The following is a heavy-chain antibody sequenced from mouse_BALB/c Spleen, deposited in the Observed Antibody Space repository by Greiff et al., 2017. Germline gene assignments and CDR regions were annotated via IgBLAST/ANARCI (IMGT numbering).Heavy chain of an antibody. V-gene: IGHV1-87*01. CDR2: IYPGDGDT. D-gene: IGHD2-10*02. J-gene: IGHJ3*01. Sequence: QVQLQQSGAELARPGASVKLSCKASGYTFTSYWMQWVKQRPGQGLEWIGAIYPGDGDTRYTQKFKGKATLTADKSSSTAYMQLSSLASEDSAVYYCAREKYGNYLAWFAYWGQGTLVTVSA. CDR1: GYTFTSYW. CDR3: AREKYGNYLAWFAY.